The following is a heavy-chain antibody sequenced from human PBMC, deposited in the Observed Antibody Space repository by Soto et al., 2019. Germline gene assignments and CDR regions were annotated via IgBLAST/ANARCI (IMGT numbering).Heavy chain of an antibody. J-gene: IGHJ4*02. CDR1: GFSFAGYA. CDR3: AKKETFNGYYNAFDY. Sequence: VGSLRLSCAASGFSFAGYALTWVRLAPGKGLEWVASIIGGGCSTYYTDSVNGRFSISRDNSNRVVYLQMGSLTAGDTAVYYCAKKETFNGYYNAFDYWGQGTRVTVSS. D-gene: IGHD3-9*01. V-gene: IGHV3-23*01. CDR2: IIGGGCST.